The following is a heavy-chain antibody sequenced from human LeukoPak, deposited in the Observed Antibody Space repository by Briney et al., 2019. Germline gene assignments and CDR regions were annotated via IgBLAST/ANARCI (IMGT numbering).Heavy chain of an antibody. Sequence: GGSLRLSCAASGFTFSDYAMSWVRQAPGKGLEWVSGLSVDGETTYYADSVRGRFTIARANSRATLSLKLHSLRAEDTAIYYCIRSHITFYPLLYCFAFWGQGTQVTVSS. CDR1: GFTFSDYA. CDR3: IRSHITFYPLLYCFAF. D-gene: IGHD3-10*01. CDR2: LSVDGETT. V-gene: IGHV3-23*01. J-gene: IGHJ4*02.